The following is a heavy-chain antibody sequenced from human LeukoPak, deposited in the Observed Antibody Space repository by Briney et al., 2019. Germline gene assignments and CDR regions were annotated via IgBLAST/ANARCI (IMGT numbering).Heavy chain of an antibody. CDR3: ARDLQELRFLEWLPDYYYYGMDV. V-gene: IGHV3-33*01. J-gene: IGHJ6*02. CDR1: GFTSSSYG. CDR2: IWYDGSNK. D-gene: IGHD3-3*01. Sequence: GGSLRLSCAASGFTSSSYGMHWVRQAPGKGLEWVAVIWYDGSNKYYADSVKGRFTISRDNSKNTLYLQMNSLRAEDTAVYYCARDLQELRFLEWLPDYYYYGMDVWGQGTTVTVSS.